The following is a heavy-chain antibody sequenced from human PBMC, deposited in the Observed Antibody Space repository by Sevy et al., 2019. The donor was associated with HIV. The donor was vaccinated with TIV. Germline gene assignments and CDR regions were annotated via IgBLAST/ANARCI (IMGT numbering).Heavy chain of an antibody. CDR2: IKSKTDGGTT. Sequence: GGSLRLSCAASGFTFSNAWMNWVRQAPGKGLEWVGRIKSKTDGGTTDYAAPVKGRFTISRDDSKNTLYLQMNSLKTEDTAVYYCTTEYYYDCSGYYGFDPWGQGTLVTVSS. CDR3: TTEYYYDCSGYYGFDP. D-gene: IGHD3-22*01. J-gene: IGHJ5*02. CDR1: GFTFSNAW. V-gene: IGHV3-15*07.